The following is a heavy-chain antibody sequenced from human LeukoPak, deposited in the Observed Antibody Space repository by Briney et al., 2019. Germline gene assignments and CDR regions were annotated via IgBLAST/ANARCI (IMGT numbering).Heavy chain of an antibody. CDR1: GGSISSSGYY. V-gene: IGHV4-39*01. D-gene: IGHD3-3*01. Sequence: KPSETLSLTCTVSGGSISSSGYYWGWIRQPPGKGLEWIGTIYYSGSTNYNPSLKSRVTTSVDTSKNQFSLKLSSVTAADTAVYYCARRPSYDFWSGYSVYYFDYWGQGTLVTVSS. J-gene: IGHJ4*02. CDR2: IYYSGST. CDR3: ARRPSYDFWSGYSVYYFDY.